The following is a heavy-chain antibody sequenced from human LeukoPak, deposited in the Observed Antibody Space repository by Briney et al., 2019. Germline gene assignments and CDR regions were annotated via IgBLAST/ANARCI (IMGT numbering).Heavy chain of an antibody. CDR3: ARGRNLFDY. Sequence: PSETPSLTCAVYGASFSGYYWSWIRQPPGKGLEWIGEIDHSGSTNYNPSLKSRLTMSVDTSKNQFSLKLSSVTAADTAVYYCARGRNLFDYWGQGTLVTVSS. D-gene: IGHD2/OR15-2a*01. J-gene: IGHJ4*02. CDR2: IDHSGST. CDR1: GASFSGYY. V-gene: IGHV4-34*01.